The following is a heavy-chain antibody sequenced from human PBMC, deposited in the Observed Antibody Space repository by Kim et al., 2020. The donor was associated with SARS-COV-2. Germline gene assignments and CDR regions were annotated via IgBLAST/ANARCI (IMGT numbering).Heavy chain of an antibody. J-gene: IGHJ4*02. Sequence: GGSLRLSCAASGFTFSNYAIHWVRQAPGKGLEWVAVVSSDERGKYFADSVRGRFTISRDYSKNTVYVQMNSLRPEDTAVYYCAREFPGSYSIEDGGQGTLVTVSS. CDR2: VSSDERGK. CDR1: GFTFSNYA. D-gene: IGHD3-10*01. CDR3: AREFPGSYSIED. V-gene: IGHV3-30*04.